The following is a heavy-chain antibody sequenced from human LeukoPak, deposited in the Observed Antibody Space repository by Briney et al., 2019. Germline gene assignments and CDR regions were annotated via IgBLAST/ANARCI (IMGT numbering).Heavy chain of an antibody. D-gene: IGHD4-11*01. CDR3: ARRHRVDYSNYGGFDY. CDR2: IYYSGST. J-gene: IGHJ4*02. V-gene: IGHV4-39*01. CDR1: GGSISSSSYY. Sequence: SETLSLTCTVSGGSISSSSYYWGWIRQPPGKGLEWIGSIYYSGSTYYNPSLKSRVTISVDTSKNQFSLKLSSVTAADTAVYYCARRHRVDYSNYGGFDYWGQGTLVTVSS.